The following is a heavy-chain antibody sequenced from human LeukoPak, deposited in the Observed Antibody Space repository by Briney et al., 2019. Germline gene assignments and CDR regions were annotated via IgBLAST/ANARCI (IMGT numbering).Heavy chain of an antibody. CDR1: GYSFTSYW. J-gene: IGHJ4*02. CDR2: IYPGDSDA. CDR3: ASRTDDYGDPYYFDY. Sequence: GESRKISCKGSGYSFTSYWIGWVRQMPGKGLEWMGIIYPGDSDARYSPSFQGQVTISADKSISTAYLQWSSLKASDTAMYYCASRTDDYGDPYYFDYWGQGTLVTVSS. D-gene: IGHD4-17*01. V-gene: IGHV5-51*01.